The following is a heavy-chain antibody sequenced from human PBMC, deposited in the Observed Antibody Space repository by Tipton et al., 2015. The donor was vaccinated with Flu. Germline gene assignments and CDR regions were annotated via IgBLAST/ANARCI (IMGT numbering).Heavy chain of an antibody. CDR3: ARRDFSNYVSDPKSWFDP. CDR1: GDSFSSNYY. CDR2: IFHRGST. D-gene: IGHD4-11*01. V-gene: IGHV4-38-2*02. Sequence: TLSLTCTLSGDSFSSNYYWGWIRQPPGKGLEWIGNIFHRGSTYYNPSLKSRVIISVDRSKNQFSLKVFSLTAADTAVYFCARRDFSNYVSDPKSWFDPWGQGILVTVSP. J-gene: IGHJ5*02.